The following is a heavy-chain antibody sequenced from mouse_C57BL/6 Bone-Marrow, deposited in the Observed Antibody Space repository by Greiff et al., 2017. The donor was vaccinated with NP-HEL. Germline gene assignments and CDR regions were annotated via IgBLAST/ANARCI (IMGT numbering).Heavy chain of an antibody. CDR2: INPSNGGT. V-gene: IGHV1-53*01. J-gene: IGHJ4*01. CDR3: ARGGYYYGTYYYAMDY. Sequence: QVQLQQPGTELVKPGASVKLSCKASGYTFTSYWMHWVKQRPGQGLEWIGNINPSNGGTNYNEKFKSKATLTVDKSSSTAYMQLSSLTSEDSAVYYGARGGYYYGTYYYAMDYWGQGTSVTVSS. D-gene: IGHD1-1*01. CDR1: GYTFTSYW.